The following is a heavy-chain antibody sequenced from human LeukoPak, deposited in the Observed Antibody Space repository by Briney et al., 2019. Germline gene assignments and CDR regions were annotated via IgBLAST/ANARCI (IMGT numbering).Heavy chain of an antibody. Sequence: SETLSLTCTVSGGSISSSSYCWGWIRQPPGKGLEWIGSIYYSGSTYYNPSLKSRVTISVDTSKNQFSLKLSSVTAADTAVYYCARDLQFLEWLFPNWFDPWGQGTLVTVSS. CDR2: IYYSGST. V-gene: IGHV4-39*07. D-gene: IGHD3-3*01. CDR3: ARDLQFLEWLFPNWFDP. J-gene: IGHJ5*02. CDR1: GGSISSSSYC.